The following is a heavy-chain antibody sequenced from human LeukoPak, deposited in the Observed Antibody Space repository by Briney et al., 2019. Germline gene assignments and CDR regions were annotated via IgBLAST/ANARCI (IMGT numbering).Heavy chain of an antibody. CDR3: ARVLYSADFWSGYYTDGAFDI. CDR1: GYTFTSYG. J-gene: IGHJ3*02. Sequence: ASVKVSCKASGYTFTSYGISWVRQAPGQGLEWMGWISAYNGNTNYAQKLQGRVTMTTDTSTSTAYMELRSLRSDDTAVYYCARVLYSADFWSGYYTDGAFDIWGQGTMVTVSS. D-gene: IGHD3-3*01. CDR2: ISAYNGNT. V-gene: IGHV1-18*01.